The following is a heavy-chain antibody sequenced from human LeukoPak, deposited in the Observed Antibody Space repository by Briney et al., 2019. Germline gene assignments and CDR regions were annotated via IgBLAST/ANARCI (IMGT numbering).Heavy chain of an antibody. J-gene: IGHJ3*02. CDR3: ARVKVEWELLQIAFDI. CDR2: TRNRANSYTA. V-gene: IGHV3-72*01. D-gene: IGHD1-26*01. Sequence: PGGSLRLSCAASGFTFSDHYMDWVRQPPGKGLEWVGRTRNRANSYTAEYAASVKGRFTISRDDSKNSLYLQMNSLKTEDTAVYYCARVKVEWELLQIAFDIWGQGTMVTVSS. CDR1: GFTFSDHY.